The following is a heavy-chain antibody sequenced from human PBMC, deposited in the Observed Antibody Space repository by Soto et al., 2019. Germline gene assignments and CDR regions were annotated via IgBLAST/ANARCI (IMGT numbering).Heavy chain of an antibody. Sequence: SETLSLTCTVSGASVSSDTHYWAWVRQPLGKGLEWIGCVYYSGRTYYNPSLKGRVSISIDTSKNQFSLKLSSVTAADTAVYYCARQLYLYGMDVWGQGTTVTVSS. CDR2: VYYSGRT. CDR3: ARQLYLYGMDV. J-gene: IGHJ6*02. D-gene: IGHD2-8*01. CDR1: GASVSSDTHY. V-gene: IGHV4-61*01.